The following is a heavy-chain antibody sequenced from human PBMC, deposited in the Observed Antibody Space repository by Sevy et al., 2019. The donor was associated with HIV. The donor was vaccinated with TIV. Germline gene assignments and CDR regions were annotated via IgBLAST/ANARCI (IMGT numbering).Heavy chain of an antibody. CDR3: AREASYYYDRSGYYHRSVDAFDI. Sequence: SGYLRLSCAASGFTFSSYSMNWVRQAPGKGLEGVSSISSRSSYIYYADSVKGRFTFSRYNAKNSLYLQMNSLRAEDTAVYYCAREASYYYDRSGYYHRSVDAFDIWGQGTMVTVSS. CDR1: GFTFSSYS. CDR2: ISSRSSYI. J-gene: IGHJ3*02. V-gene: IGHV3-21*03. D-gene: IGHD3-22*01.